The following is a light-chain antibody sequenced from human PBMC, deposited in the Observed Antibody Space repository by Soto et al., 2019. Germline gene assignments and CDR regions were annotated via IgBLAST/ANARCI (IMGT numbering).Light chain of an antibody. CDR3: QQYYSYLVT. CDR2: AAS. V-gene: IGKV1-8*01. CDR1: KGISSY. Sequence: AIRMTQSPSSLSASTGDRVTITCRASKGISSYLAWYQQKPGKAPKLLIYAASTLQSGVPSRFSGSGSGTDFTLTISCLQSEDFATYYCQQYYSYLVTFGQGTKVEIK. J-gene: IGKJ1*01.